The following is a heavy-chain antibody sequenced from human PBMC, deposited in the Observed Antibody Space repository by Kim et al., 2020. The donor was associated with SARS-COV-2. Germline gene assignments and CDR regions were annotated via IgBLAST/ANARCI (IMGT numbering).Heavy chain of an antibody. CDR1: GGPISSSSYY. CDR2: IYYSGST. D-gene: IGHD3-22*01. Sequence: SETLSLTCTVSGGPISSSSYYWGWIRQPPGKGLEWIGSIYYSGSTYYNPSLKSRVTISVDTSKNQFSLKLSSVTAADTAVYYCARHPSITMIVIAWYFDLWGRGTLVTVSS. CDR3: ARHPSITMIVIAWYFDL. V-gene: IGHV4-39*01. J-gene: IGHJ2*01.